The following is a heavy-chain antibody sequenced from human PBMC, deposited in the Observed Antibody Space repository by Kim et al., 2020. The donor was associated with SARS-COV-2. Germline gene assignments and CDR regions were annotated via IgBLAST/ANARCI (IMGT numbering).Heavy chain of an antibody. CDR2: IYYSGST. D-gene: IGHD3-10*01. CDR1: GGSISSYY. Sequence: SETLSLTCTVSGGSISSYYWSWIRQPPGKGLEWIGYIYYSGSTNYNPSLKSRVTISVDTSKNQFSLKLSSVTAADTAVYYCASTLKSMVRGVIGYFDYWGQGRLVTVYS. J-gene: IGHJ4*02. CDR3: ASTLKSMVRGVIGYFDY. V-gene: IGHV4-59*01.